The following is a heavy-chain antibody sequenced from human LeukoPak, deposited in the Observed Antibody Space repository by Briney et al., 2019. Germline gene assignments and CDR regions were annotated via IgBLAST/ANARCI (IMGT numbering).Heavy chain of an antibody. D-gene: IGHD7-27*01. CDR3: ARHSQHSRDLGSARNLDY. V-gene: IGHV4-59*08. CDR2: IHYSGST. Sequence: SETLSLTCTVSVGSISIYYWSWIRQPPGKGLEWSGHIHYSGSTNYNPSLKSRVTISVDTSKTLFSLRLTSVTAADTAVYYCARHSQHSRDLGSARNLDYWGQGTLVTVSS. CDR1: VGSISIYY. J-gene: IGHJ4*02.